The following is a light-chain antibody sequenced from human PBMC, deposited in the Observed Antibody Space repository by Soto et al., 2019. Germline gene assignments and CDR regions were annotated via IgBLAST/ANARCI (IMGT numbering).Light chain of an antibody. CDR3: QQYNSYT. CDR1: QTISSW. J-gene: IGKJ1*01. Sequence: DIQMAQSPSSLSGSVGDRVTITCRASQTISSWLAWYQQKPGKAPKLLIYKASSLEGGVPSRFSGSGSGTEFTLTISSLQPDDFATYYCQQYNSYTFGQGTKVDIK. V-gene: IGKV1-5*03. CDR2: KAS.